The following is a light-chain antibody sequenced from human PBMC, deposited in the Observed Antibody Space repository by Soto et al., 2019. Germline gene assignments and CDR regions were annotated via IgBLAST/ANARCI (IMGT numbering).Light chain of an antibody. CDR1: SSDIGGYKS. V-gene: IGLV2-8*01. J-gene: IGLJ1*01. Sequence: QSVLTQSPSASGSPGQSVTISCTGTSSDIGGYKSVSWYQQHPGKAPKVMIYDVSKRPSGVPDRFSGSKSGNTASLTVSALQAEDEADYYCSSYTDRNNLVFGTGTKLTVL. CDR2: DVS. CDR3: SSYTDRNNLV.